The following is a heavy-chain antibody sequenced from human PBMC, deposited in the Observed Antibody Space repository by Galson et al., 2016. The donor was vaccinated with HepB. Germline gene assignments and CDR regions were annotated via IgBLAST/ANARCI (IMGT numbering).Heavy chain of an antibody. CDR1: GDSFSGGLYY. V-gene: IGHV4-31*03. CDR3: ARGRGSNLRHYVFAM. Sequence: TLSLTCTVSGDSFSGGLYYWSWIRQHPVKGLEWIGYFFYSGSSYYNPSLKGRVIISLDTSNDQFSLKLKSVTAADTAVYFCARGRGSNLRHYVFAMWGQGTKVTVSS. J-gene: IGHJ3*02. D-gene: IGHD3-10*01. CDR2: FFYSGSS.